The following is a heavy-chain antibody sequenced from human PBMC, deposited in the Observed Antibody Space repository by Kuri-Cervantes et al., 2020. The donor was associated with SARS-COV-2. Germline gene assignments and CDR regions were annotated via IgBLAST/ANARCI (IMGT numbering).Heavy chain of an antibody. J-gene: IGHJ6*02. CDR3: ARMDSSGYPYGMDV. Sequence: SETLSLTCTVSGGSVSSGSYYWSWIRQPPGKGLEWIGYIYYSGSTYYNPSLKSRVTISVDTSKNQFSLKLSSVTAADTAVYYCARMDSSGYPYGMDVWGQGTTVTVSS. V-gene: IGHV4-61*01. CDR2: IYYSGST. CDR1: GGSVSSGSYY. D-gene: IGHD3-22*01.